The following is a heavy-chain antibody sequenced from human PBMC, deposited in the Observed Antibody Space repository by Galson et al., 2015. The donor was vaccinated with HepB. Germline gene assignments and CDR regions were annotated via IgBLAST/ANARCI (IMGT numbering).Heavy chain of an antibody. J-gene: IGHJ6*03. V-gene: IGHV7-4-1*02. D-gene: IGHD3-3*01. Sequence: SVKVSCKASGYTFTDYVVNWVRQAPGQGLEWMGWMNTNTGKPTYAPGFAGRFVFSLDTSVTTAYLQISSLETDDTAVYYCARSPLRFLDWLPYYDYYYMDVWGEGTTATVSS. CDR2: MNTNTGKP. CDR1: GYTFTDYV. CDR3: ARSPLRFLDWLPYYDYYYMDV.